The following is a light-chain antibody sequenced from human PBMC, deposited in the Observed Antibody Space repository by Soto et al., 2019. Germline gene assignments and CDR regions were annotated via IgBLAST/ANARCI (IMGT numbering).Light chain of an antibody. V-gene: IGLV2-8*01. CDR2: EVN. J-gene: IGLJ1*01. CDR1: SSDVGGYNY. Sequence: QSVLTQPPSASGSPGQSVTISCTGTSSDVGGYNYVSWYQQHPGKAPKLFIYEVNKRPSGVPDRFSGAKSGNTASLSVSGLQAEDEADYYCCSYAGNDNYVFGTGTKVTVL. CDR3: CSYAGNDNYV.